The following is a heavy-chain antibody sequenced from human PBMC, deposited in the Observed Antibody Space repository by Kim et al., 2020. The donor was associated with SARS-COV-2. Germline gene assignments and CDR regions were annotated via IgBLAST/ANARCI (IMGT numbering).Heavy chain of an antibody. J-gene: IGHJ4*02. CDR1: RFTFSVYA. CDR2: ISSTGANT. V-gene: IGHV3-64*03. Sequence: GGSLRLSCSVSRFTFSVYAMHWVRQAPGKGLEYISGISSTGANTYYADSVKGRFTISRDNFKNTLYLQMSSLRTEDTAVYYCVKDLWQNLIPHYFDSWRRSTLVTVPT. CDR3: VKDLWQNLIPHYFDS. D-gene: IGHD2-21*01.